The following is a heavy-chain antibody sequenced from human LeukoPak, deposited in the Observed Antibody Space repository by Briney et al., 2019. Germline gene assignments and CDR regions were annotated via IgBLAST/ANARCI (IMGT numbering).Heavy chain of an antibody. Sequence: SETLSLTCTVSGGSISSYYWSWIRQPPGKGLEWIGYIYYSGSTNYNPSLRGRVTMSGDTSKNQFSLKLSSVTAADTAVYYCARVDPDSSSTLEVFDYWGQETLVTVSS. D-gene: IGHD6-6*01. V-gene: IGHV4-59*01. CDR1: GGSISSYY. CDR3: ARVDPDSSSTLEVFDY. CDR2: IYYSGST. J-gene: IGHJ4*02.